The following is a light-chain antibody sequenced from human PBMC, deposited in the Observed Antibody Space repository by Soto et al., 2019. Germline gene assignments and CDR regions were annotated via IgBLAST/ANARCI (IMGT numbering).Light chain of an antibody. J-gene: IGLJ1*01. CDR1: SSDVGNYNL. Sequence: QSVLTQPASVSGSPGQSITISCTGTSSDVGNYNLVSWYQQHPGKAPKLMIYADSKRPSGLSNRFSGSKSGNTASLTISGLQAEDEADYYCCSYAGFATGVFGTGTKVTVL. CDR3: CSYAGFATGV. V-gene: IGLV2-23*01. CDR2: ADS.